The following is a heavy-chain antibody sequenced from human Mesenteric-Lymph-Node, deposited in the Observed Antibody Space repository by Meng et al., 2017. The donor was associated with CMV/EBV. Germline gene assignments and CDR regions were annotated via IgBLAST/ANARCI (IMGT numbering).Heavy chain of an antibody. J-gene: IGHJ4*02. CDR1: GFTFGDYS. CDR2: ISSRSIYI. Sequence: GESLKISCAASGFTFGDYSMNWVRQAPGKSLEWVSSISSRSIYIFYRDSLKGRFTISRDNAKNSLYLQVNSLRDEDSAVYYCARGRGSCTSSRCYVNFDNWGQGTRVTVSS. CDR3: ARGRGSCTSSRCYVNFDN. D-gene: IGHD2-2*01. V-gene: IGHV3-21*01.